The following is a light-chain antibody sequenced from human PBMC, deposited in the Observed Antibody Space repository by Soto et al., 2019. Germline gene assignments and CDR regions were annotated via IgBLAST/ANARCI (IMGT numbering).Light chain of an antibody. CDR3: AAWDDSLNGFV. J-gene: IGLJ1*01. Sequence: QSVLTQPPSASGTPGQRVTISCSGSSSNIGSNTVNWYQQLPGTAPKLLIYSNNQRPSGVPDRFSGSKSDTSASLAISGLQSENEADYYCAAWDDSLNGFVFGTGTNHRP. V-gene: IGLV1-44*01. CDR2: SNN. CDR1: SSNIGSNT.